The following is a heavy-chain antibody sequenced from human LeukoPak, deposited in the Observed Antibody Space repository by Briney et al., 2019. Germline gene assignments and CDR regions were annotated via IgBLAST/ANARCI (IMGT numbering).Heavy chain of an antibody. J-gene: IGHJ5*02. V-gene: IGHV3-33*01. Sequence: GGSLRLSCAASGFTFSSYGMHWVRLAPGKGLEWVAVIWYDGSNKYYADSVKGRFTISRDNSKNTLYLQMNSLRAEDTAVYYCARELFGITGTWANWFDPWGQGTLVTVSS. D-gene: IGHD1-7*01. CDR1: GFTFSSYG. CDR3: ARELFGITGTWANWFDP. CDR2: IWYDGSNK.